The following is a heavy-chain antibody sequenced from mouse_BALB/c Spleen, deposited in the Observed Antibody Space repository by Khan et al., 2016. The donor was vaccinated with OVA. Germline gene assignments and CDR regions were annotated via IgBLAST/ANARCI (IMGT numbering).Heavy chain of an antibody. CDR1: GYTFTNYI. V-gene: IGHV1S136*01. CDR2: INPHNDGT. D-gene: IGHD1-1*01. J-gene: IGHJ3*01. CDR3: ARDYGSSFWFAY. Sequence: VQLQQSGPELVKPGASVKMSCKASGYTFTNYIIHWVKQKPGQGLEWIGYINPHNDGTKYNEKFKGKATLTSDKSSNTAYMERSGLTSEDSAVYYCARDYGSSFWFAYWGQGTLVTVSA.